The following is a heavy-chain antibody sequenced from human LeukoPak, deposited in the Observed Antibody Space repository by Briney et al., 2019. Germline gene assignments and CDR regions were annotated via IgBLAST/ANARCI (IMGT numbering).Heavy chain of an antibody. CDR2: IIPIFGTA. Sequence: GASVKVSCKASGGTFISYAISWVRQAPGQGLEWMGGIIPIFGTANYAQKFQGRVTITTDESTSTAYMELSSLRSEDTAVYYCARDKTPEHPDYGDAFDIWGQGTMVTVSS. V-gene: IGHV1-69*05. CDR1: GGTFISYA. CDR3: ARDKTPEHPDYGDAFDI. J-gene: IGHJ3*02. D-gene: IGHD4-17*01.